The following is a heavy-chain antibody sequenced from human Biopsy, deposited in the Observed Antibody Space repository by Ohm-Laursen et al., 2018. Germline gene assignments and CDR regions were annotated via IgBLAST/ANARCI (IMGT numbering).Heavy chain of an antibody. CDR2: LWYDGTNK. V-gene: IGHV3-33*01. J-gene: IGHJ3*02. D-gene: IGHD1-1*01. Sequence: SLRLSCAASGFSFSSYGMHWVRQAPGKGLEWVAVLWYDGTNKYYADSVKGRFTISRDNSKNTLYLQMNSLRAEDTAMYYCARRTNARAGGAPFDIWGQGTMVPVSS. CDR1: GFSFSSYG. CDR3: ARRTNARAGGAPFDI.